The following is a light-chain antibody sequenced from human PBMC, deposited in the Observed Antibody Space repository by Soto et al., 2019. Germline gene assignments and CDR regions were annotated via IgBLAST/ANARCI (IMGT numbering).Light chain of an antibody. Sequence: AIRMTQSPSSLSASTGDGVTITCRASQGVSNYLAWYQQKPGQAPKVLIHAASTLQGGVPSRFSGSGSGTDFTLHISGLQSDDFATYYCQQYYTYPWTFGQGTKVDIK. CDR1: QGVSNY. CDR3: QQYYTYPWT. CDR2: AAS. V-gene: IGKV1-8*01. J-gene: IGKJ1*01.